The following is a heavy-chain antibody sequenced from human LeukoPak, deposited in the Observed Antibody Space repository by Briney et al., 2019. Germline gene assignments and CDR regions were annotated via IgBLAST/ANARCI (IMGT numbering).Heavy chain of an antibody. CDR3: ARRNWNYVNWFDP. J-gene: IGHJ5*02. Sequence: GSLRLSCAASGFTFTSYSMNWIRQPPGEGLEWIGSIYYSGSTYYNPSLKSRVTISVDTSKNQFSLKLSSVTAADTAVYYCARRNWNYVNWFDPWGQGTLVTVSS. V-gene: IGHV4-39*01. CDR1: GFTFTSYS. D-gene: IGHD1-7*01. CDR2: IYYSGST.